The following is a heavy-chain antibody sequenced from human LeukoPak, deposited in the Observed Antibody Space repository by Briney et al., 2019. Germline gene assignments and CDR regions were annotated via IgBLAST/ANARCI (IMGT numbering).Heavy chain of an antibody. CDR3: ATDRSYSWVHY. Sequence: GGSLRLSCAASGHTFSNYGMHWVRQAPGKGLEGVAFIWYDGTNKYYVDSVKGRFTISRDNSKNTLYLQLSSLRVDDTAVYYCATDRSYSWVHYWGLGTLVTVAS. V-gene: IGHV3-30*02. CDR1: GHTFSNYG. CDR2: IWYDGTNK. D-gene: IGHD1-26*01. J-gene: IGHJ4*02.